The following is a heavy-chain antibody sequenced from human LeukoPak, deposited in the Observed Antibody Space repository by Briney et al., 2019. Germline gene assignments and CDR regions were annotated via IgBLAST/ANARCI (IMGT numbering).Heavy chain of an antibody. CDR3: ARDFDRRALVGFDEIFDP. J-gene: IGHJ5*02. D-gene: IGHD3-9*01. Sequence: SVTVSCKASGGTFSSYAISWVRQAPGQGLEWMGRIIPILGIANYAQKFQGRVTITADKSTSTAYMELSSLRSEDTAVYYCARDFDRRALVGFDEIFDPWGQGTLVTVSS. CDR1: GGTFSSYA. V-gene: IGHV1-69*04. CDR2: IIPILGIA.